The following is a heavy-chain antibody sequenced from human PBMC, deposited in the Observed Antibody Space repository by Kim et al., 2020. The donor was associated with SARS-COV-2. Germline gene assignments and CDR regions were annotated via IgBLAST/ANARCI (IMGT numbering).Heavy chain of an antibody. D-gene: IGHD4-4*01. CDR2: ISSSSSYI. J-gene: IGHJ4*02. CDR1: GFTFSSYS. V-gene: IGHV3-21*01. CDR3: ARDLLATQSDY. Sequence: GGSLRLSCAASGFTFSSYSMNWVRQAPGKGLEWVSSISSSSSYIYYADSVKGRFTISRDNAKNSLYLQMNSLRAEDTAVYYCARDLLATQSDYWGQGTLVTVSS.